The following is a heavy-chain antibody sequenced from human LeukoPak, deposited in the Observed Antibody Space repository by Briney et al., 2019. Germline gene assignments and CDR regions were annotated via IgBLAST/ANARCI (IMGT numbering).Heavy chain of an antibody. CDR1: GGSISSYY. Sequence: PSETLSLTCTVSGGSISSYYWSWIRQPPGKGLEWIGCIYYSGSTNYNPSLKSRVTISVDTSKNQFSLKLSSVTAADTAVYYCARVPPPYDSSGYPDYWGQGTLVTVSS. V-gene: IGHV4-59*01. CDR3: ARVPPPYDSSGYPDY. J-gene: IGHJ4*02. D-gene: IGHD3-22*01. CDR2: IYYSGST.